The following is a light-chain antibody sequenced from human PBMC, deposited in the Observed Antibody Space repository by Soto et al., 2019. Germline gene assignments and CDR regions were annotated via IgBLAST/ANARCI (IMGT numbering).Light chain of an antibody. J-gene: IGLJ2*01. CDR2: RIN. CDR1: SSNIGSHY. Sequence: QSVLTQPPSASGTPGQRVTISCSGSSSNIGSHYVHWYQQLPGTAPKLLIHRINQRPSGVPDRFSGSKSGTSASLAISGLRSEDEADYFCSSYTGSGTLIFGGGTKLTVL. V-gene: IGLV1-47*01. CDR3: SSYTGSGTLI.